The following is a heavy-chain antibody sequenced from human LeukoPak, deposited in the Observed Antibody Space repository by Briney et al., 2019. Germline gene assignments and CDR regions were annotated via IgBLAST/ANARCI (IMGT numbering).Heavy chain of an antibody. D-gene: IGHD6-6*01. V-gene: IGHV3-21*01. CDR1: GFTFSSYS. Sequence: PGGSLRLSCAASGFTFSSYSMNWVRQAPGKGLEWVSSISSSSSYIYYADSVKGRFTISRDNAKNSLYLQMNSLRAEDTAVYYCARDPSRMLVYSSSSGFLYWGQGTLVTVSS. J-gene: IGHJ4*02. CDR2: ISSSSSYI. CDR3: ARDPSRMLVYSSSSGFLY.